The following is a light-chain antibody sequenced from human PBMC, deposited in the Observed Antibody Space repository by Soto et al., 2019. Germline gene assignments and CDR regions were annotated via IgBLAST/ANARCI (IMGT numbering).Light chain of an antibody. CDR2: GAS. CDR3: QQYGSSPPWT. J-gene: IGKJ1*01. CDR1: QSVSSN. Sequence: EIVMTQSPATLSVFPGERATLSCRASQSVSSNLAWYQQKPGQAPRLLIFGASSRATGIPDRFRGSGSGTDFTLTISRVEPEDFAVYYCQQYGSSPPWTFGQGTKVDIK. V-gene: IGKV3-20*01.